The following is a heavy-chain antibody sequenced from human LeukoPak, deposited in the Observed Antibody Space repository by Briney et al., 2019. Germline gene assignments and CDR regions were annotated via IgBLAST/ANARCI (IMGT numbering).Heavy chain of an antibody. CDR3: ARGRYCSSTSCYVFDL. Sequence: GGSLRLSCEASGFSFDDYGMSWVRQAPGKGLEWVSVLNWNGGSADYADSVKGRFTISRDNTKNSQYLQMNSLRAEDTALYYCARGRYCSSTSCYVFDLWGQGTMVTVSS. D-gene: IGHD2-2*01. CDR1: GFSFDDYG. V-gene: IGHV3-20*04. CDR2: LNWNGGSA. J-gene: IGHJ3*01.